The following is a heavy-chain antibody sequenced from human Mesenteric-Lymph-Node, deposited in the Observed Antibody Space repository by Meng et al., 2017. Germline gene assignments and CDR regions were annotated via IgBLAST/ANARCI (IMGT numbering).Heavy chain of an antibody. J-gene: IGHJ4*02. CDR3: ARDRGGLGAFDY. D-gene: IGHD5-12*01. CDR1: GGSISSGDYY. CDR2: IYYSGST. Sequence: QVPLQESGPGLVKPSPTLSLTCTVSGGSISSGDYYWSWIRQPPGKGLEWIGYIYYSGSTYYNPSLKSRVTISVDTSKNQFSLKLSSVTAADTAVYYCARDRGGLGAFDYWGQGTLVTVSS. V-gene: IGHV4-30-4*01.